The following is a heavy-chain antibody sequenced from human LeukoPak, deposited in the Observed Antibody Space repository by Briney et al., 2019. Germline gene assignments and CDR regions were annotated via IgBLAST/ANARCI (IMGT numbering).Heavy chain of an antibody. Sequence: SETLSLTCTVSGGSISSYYWSWIRQPPGKGLEWIGYIYYSGSTNYNPSLQSRVTISVDTSKNQFSLKLTSVTAADTAVYYCARHCASGTCAFDIWGQGTMVTVSS. CDR2: IYYSGST. CDR1: GGSISSYY. J-gene: IGHJ3*02. D-gene: IGHD6-13*01. CDR3: ARHCASGTCAFDI. V-gene: IGHV4-59*08.